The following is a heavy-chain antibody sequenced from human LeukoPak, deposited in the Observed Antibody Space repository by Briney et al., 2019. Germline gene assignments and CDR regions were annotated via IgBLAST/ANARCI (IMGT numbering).Heavy chain of an antibody. J-gene: IGHJ4*02. CDR3: ARGWGYSSGWYSK. V-gene: IGHV4-34*01. CDR1: GGSFSGYY. Sequence: NPSETLSLTCAVYGGSFSGYYWSWIRQPPGKGLEWIGEINHSGSTNYNPSLKSRVTISVDTSKNQFSLKLSSVTAADTAVYYCARGWGYSSGWYSKWGQGTLVTVSS. D-gene: IGHD6-19*01. CDR2: INHSGST.